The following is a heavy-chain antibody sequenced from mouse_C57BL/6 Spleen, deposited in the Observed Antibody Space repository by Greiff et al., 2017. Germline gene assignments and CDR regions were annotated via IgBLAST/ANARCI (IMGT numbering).Heavy chain of an antibody. V-gene: IGHV5-12*01. CDR1: GFTFSDYY. D-gene: IGHD3-1*01. Sequence: EVKVVESGGGLVQPGGSLKLSCAASGFTFSDYYMYWVRQTPEKRLEWVAYISNGGGSTYYPDTVKGRFTISRDNAKNTLYLQMSRLKSEDTAMYYCARRGYTLIEDYAMDYWGQGTSVTVSS. J-gene: IGHJ4*01. CDR3: ARRGYTLIEDYAMDY. CDR2: ISNGGGST.